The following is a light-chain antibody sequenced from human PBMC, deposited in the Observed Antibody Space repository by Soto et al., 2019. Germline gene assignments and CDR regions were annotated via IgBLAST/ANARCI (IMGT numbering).Light chain of an antibody. CDR3: CSYAGSSTPYV. CDR1: SSDVGSYKY. J-gene: IGLJ1*01. V-gene: IGLV2-23*01. Sequence: QSVLTQPASVSGSPGQSITISCTGTSSDVGSYKYVSWYQQYPGKAPKLMIYEGSKRPSGVSNRFSGYKSGNTASLTITGLQAEDEADYYCCSYAGSSTPYVFGSGTKVTVL. CDR2: EGS.